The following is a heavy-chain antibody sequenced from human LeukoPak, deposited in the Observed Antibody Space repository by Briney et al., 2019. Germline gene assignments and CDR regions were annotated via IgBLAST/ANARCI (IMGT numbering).Heavy chain of an antibody. CDR2: ISSSSTI. CDR3: ARGGKWDPRDAFDI. D-gene: IGHD1-26*01. V-gene: IGHV3-48*02. Sequence: GGSLRLSCADSGFTFSSYSMSWVRQAPGKGLEWVSYISSSSTIYYADSVKGRFTISTDNAKNSLYLQMNSLRDEDTAVYYCARGGKWDPRDAFDIWGQGTVVTVSS. CDR1: GFTFSSYS. J-gene: IGHJ3*02.